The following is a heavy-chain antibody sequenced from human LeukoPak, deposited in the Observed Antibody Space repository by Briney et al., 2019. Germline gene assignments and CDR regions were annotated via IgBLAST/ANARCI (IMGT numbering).Heavy chain of an antibody. CDR2: MDASGGST. Sequence: GSLRLSCAASGFTFSSYAMSWVRQAPGKGLEWVSAMDASGGSTYNADSVKGRFTISRDNSKNTLYLQMNSLRAEDTAVYYCAKDRPPRYDLGISFDIWGQGTMVTVSS. V-gene: IGHV3-23*01. J-gene: IGHJ3*02. D-gene: IGHD3-3*01. CDR3: AKDRPPRYDLGISFDI. CDR1: GFTFSSYA.